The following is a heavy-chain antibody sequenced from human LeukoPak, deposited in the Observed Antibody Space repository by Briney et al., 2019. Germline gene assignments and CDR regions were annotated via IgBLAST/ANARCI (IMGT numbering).Heavy chain of an antibody. CDR1: GFTFSSYA. J-gene: IGHJ4*02. Sequence: GGSLRLSCAASGFTFSSYAMHWVRQAPGKGLEWVAVISYDGSNKYYADSVKGRFTISRDNSKNTLYLQMNSLRAEDTAVYYCARGYDFWSGYHADYWGQGTLVTVSS. D-gene: IGHD3-3*01. CDR2: ISYDGSNK. CDR3: ARGYDFWSGYHADY. V-gene: IGHV3-30-3*01.